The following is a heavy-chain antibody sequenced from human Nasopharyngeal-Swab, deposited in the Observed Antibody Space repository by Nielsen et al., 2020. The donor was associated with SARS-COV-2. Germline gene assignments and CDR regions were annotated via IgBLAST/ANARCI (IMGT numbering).Heavy chain of an antibody. Sequence: SLKISCAASGFTFDDYAMHWVRQAPGKGLEWVSGISWNSGSIGYADSVKGRFTISRDNAKNSLYPQMNSLRAEDTALYYCAKDSSPAAADYYYMDVWGKGTTVTVSS. J-gene: IGHJ6*03. V-gene: IGHV3-9*01. CDR2: ISWNSGSI. D-gene: IGHD2-2*01. CDR1: GFTFDDYA. CDR3: AKDSSPAAADYYYMDV.